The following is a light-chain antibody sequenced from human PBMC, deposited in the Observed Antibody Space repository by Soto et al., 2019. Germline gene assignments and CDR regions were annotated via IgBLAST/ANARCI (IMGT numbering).Light chain of an antibody. CDR2: EVS. CDR1: SSDIGGYSY. Sequence: QSALTQPASVSGSPGQSITISCTGGSSDIGGYSYVSWYQQQSGKAPKLMIHEVSNRPSGVSNRFSGSKSGNTASLTISGLQAEDEADYYCSSYTSSRAYVFGIGTKLTVL. J-gene: IGLJ1*01. V-gene: IGLV2-14*01. CDR3: SSYTSSRAYV.